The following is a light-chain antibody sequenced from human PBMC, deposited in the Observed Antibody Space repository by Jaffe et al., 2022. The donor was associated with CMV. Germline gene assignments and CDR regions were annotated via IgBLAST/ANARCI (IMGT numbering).Light chain of an antibody. CDR1: QGISSW. V-gene: IGKV1-5*03. Sequence: DIQMTQSPSTLSASVGDRVTITCRASQGISSWLAWYQQKPGKAPKLLIYKTSNLDSGVPSRFSGTGSGTEFTLTISTLQPEDSATYYCQQYNSYWTFGQGTKVEI. CDR3: QQYNSYWT. CDR2: KTS. J-gene: IGKJ1*01.